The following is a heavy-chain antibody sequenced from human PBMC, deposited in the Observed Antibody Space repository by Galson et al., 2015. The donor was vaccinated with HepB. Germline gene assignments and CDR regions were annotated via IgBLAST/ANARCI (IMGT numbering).Heavy chain of an antibody. J-gene: IGHJ6*02. CDR1: GFTFSSYG. V-gene: IGHV3-30*18. CDR2: ISHDGSKK. CDR3: AKDSLWFGDLAYHYYGLDV. D-gene: IGHD3-10*01. Sequence: SLRLSCAASGFTFSSYGMHWVRQAPGKGLEGVAIISHDGSKKYYADSVKGRFTISRDNSENTLYLQVNSLRAEDTAVYYCAKDSLWFGDLAYHYYGLDVWGQGTTVTVSS.